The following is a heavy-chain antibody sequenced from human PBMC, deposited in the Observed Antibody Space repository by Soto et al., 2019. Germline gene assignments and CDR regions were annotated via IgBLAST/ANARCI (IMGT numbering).Heavy chain of an antibody. V-gene: IGHV3-23*01. CDR2: ISGSGGST. Sequence: PGGSLRLSCAASGFTFSSYAMSWVRQAPGKGLEWVSAISGSGGSTYYADSVKGRFTISRDNSKNTLYLQVNSLRAEDTAVYYCAKTYYYDSSGYYDRMWYFDYWGQGTLVTVSS. D-gene: IGHD3-22*01. CDR3: AKTYYYDSSGYYDRMWYFDY. J-gene: IGHJ4*02. CDR1: GFTFSSYA.